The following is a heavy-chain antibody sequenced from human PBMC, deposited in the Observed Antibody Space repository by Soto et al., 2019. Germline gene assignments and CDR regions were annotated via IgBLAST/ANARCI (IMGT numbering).Heavy chain of an antibody. CDR2: MEPSTGRT. Sequence: VSEKVSCKSSGSPFISLHINWVRQTAGQGLEWMGWMEPSTGRTGYAQKFQGRVTMTRDTSINTDYMELTTLTSDDTAFYYCARGVSAGVDYWGQGTLVTVSS. J-gene: IGHJ4*02. V-gene: IGHV1-8*01. CDR1: GSPFISLH. D-gene: IGHD1-26*01. CDR3: ARGVSAGVDY.